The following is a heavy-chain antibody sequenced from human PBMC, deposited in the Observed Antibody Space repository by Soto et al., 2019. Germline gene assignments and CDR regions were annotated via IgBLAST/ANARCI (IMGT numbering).Heavy chain of an antibody. J-gene: IGHJ5*02. D-gene: IGHD6-13*01. CDR2: INAGNGNT. V-gene: IGHV1-3*01. CDR1: GYTFTSYA. CDR3: ARARSWYDGFDP. Sequence: ASVKVSCKASGYTFTSYAMHWVLQAPGQRLEWMGWINAGNGNTKYSQKFQGRVTITRDTSASTAYMELSSLRSEDTAVYYCARARSWYDGFDPWGQGTLVTVSS.